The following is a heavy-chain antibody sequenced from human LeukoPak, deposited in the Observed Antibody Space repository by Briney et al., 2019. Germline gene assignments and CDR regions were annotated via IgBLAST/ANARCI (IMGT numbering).Heavy chain of an antibody. D-gene: IGHD4-17*01. CDR3: AKVAMTTVTVYFDY. V-gene: IGHV3-23*01. J-gene: IGHJ4*02. CDR1: GFTFSSYA. Sequence: GGSLRLSCAASGFTFSSYAMSWVRQAPGKGLEWVSGISVSGTGTYYADSVKGRFTISRDNSKNTLYLQMNGLRAEDTAVYYCAKVAMTTVTVYFDYWGQGTLVTVSS. CDR2: ISVSGTGT.